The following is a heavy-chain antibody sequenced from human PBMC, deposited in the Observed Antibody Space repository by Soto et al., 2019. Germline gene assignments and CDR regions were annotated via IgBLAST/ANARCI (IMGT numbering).Heavy chain of an antibody. CDR1: GFTFSSYG. J-gene: IGHJ5*02. CDR2: IWYDGSNK. V-gene: IGHV3-33*01. Sequence: PGGSLRLSCAASGFTFSSYGMHWVRQAPGKGLEWVAVIWYDGSNKYYADSVKGRFTIPRDNSKNTLYLQMNSLRAEDTAVCYCAGDGSESPRRINWFDPWGQGTLVTVSS. D-gene: IGHD2-15*01. CDR3: AGDGSESPRRINWFDP.